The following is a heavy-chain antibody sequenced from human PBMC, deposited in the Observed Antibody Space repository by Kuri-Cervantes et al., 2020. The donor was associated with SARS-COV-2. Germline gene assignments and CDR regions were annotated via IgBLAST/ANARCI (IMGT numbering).Heavy chain of an antibody. V-gene: IGHV4-38-2*01. CDR1: GSSISSGYY. CDR3: ARHGGIAVAGTFDY. J-gene: IGHJ4*02. CDR2: IYHSGSN. Sequence: ESLKISCAVAGSSISSGYYWGWIRPPPGKGLEWIGSIYHSGSNYYNPSLKSRVTISVDTSKNQFSLKLSSVTAADTAVYYCARHGGIAVAGTFDYWGQGTLVTVSS. D-gene: IGHD6-19*01.